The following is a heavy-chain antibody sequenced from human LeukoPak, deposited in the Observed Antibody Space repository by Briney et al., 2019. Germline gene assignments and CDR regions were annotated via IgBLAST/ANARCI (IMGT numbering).Heavy chain of an antibody. CDR1: GYTFTSYD. Sequence: ASVKVSCKASGYTFTSYDINWVRQATGQGLEWMGWMNPNSGNTGYAQKFQGRVTMTRNTSISTAYMELSSLRSEDTAVYYCARPLIAAAGIHYYYGMDVWGQGTTVTVSS. CDR3: ARPLIAAAGIHYYYGMDV. D-gene: IGHD6-13*01. J-gene: IGHJ6*02. CDR2: MNPNSGNT. V-gene: IGHV1-8*01.